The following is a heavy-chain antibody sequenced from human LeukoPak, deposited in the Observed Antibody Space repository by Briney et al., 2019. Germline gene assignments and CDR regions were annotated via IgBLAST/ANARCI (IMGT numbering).Heavy chain of an antibody. Sequence: PSETLSLTCTVSGGSITSSHWSWVRRSPGKGLEWIGYVHHSGTSSYNPSLESRVTISLDTSKSQFSLKLSSVTAADTAVYYCARGKSLFDYWGQGTLVTVSS. V-gene: IGHV4-59*01. CDR2: VHHSGTS. J-gene: IGHJ4*02. CDR3: ARGKSLFDY. CDR1: GGSITSSH.